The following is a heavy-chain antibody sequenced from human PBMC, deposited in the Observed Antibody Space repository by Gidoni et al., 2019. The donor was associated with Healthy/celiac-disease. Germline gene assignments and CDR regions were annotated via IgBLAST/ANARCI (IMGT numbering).Heavy chain of an antibody. CDR2: IYYSGST. V-gene: IGHV4-39*01. CDR1: GGSISSSSYY. Sequence: QRQRQESGPGLVKPSETLSLTCTVAGGSISSSSYYWGWIRQPPGKGLEWIGSIYYSGSTSYNPSLKRRVTISVDTSKNQFSLKLSSVTAADTAVYYCASTGGYSSDYWGQGTLVTVSS. D-gene: IGHD4-4*01. CDR3: ASTGGYSSDY. J-gene: IGHJ4*02.